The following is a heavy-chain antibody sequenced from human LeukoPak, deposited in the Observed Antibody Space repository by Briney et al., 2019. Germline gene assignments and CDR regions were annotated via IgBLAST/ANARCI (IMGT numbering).Heavy chain of an antibody. J-gene: IGHJ4*02. V-gene: IGHV3-11*01. D-gene: IGHD3-10*01. Sequence: KTGGSLRLSCAASGFTFSDYYMNWIRQAPGKGLEWVSYISSGGSAIFYADSVKGRFTDSRDNAKNSLYLQMNSLRAEDTAVYYCARGRESFDYWGQGILVTVSS. CDR2: ISSGGSAI. CDR3: ARGRESFDY. CDR1: GFTFSDYY.